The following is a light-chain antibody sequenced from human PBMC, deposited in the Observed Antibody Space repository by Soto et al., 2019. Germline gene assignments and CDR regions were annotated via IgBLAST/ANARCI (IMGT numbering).Light chain of an antibody. CDR2: DAS. J-gene: IGKJ4*01. V-gene: IGKV3-11*01. Sequence: EIVLTQSPATLSFSPGQRATLSCRASQSVDKYLVWYQQKHGQAPRLLIYDASSRATGIPARFSGSGSGTAFSLTITSLEPEDFAVYYCQQRTNWPLTFGGGTKLEIK. CDR1: QSVDKY. CDR3: QQRTNWPLT.